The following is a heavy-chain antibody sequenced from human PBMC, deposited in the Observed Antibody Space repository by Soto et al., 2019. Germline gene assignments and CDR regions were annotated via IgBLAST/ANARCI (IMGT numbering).Heavy chain of an antibody. Sequence: ASVKVSCKASGYTFTSCGISWVRQAPGQGLEWMGWISAYNGNTNYAQKLQGRVTMTTDTSTSTAYMELRSLRSDDTAVYYCARDRPTYYYDSSGYHPDAFDIWGQGTMVTVSS. CDR3: ARDRPTYYYDSSGYHPDAFDI. V-gene: IGHV1-18*01. J-gene: IGHJ3*02. CDR1: GYTFTSCG. CDR2: ISAYNGNT. D-gene: IGHD3-22*01.